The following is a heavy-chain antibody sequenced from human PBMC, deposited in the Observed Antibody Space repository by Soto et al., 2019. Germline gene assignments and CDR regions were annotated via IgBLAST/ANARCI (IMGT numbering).Heavy chain of an antibody. CDR2: FDPEDGET. V-gene: IGHV1-24*01. J-gene: IGHJ6*02. CDR3: ATNGGNYPYYYYGMDV. D-gene: IGHD4-4*01. CDR1: GYTLTELS. Sequence: XSVKVSFNVSGYTLTELSMHWLRHTPGKGLEWMGGFDPEDGETIYAQKFQGRVTMTEDTSTDTAYMELSSLRSEDTAVYYCATNGGNYPYYYYGMDVWGQGTTVTVSS.